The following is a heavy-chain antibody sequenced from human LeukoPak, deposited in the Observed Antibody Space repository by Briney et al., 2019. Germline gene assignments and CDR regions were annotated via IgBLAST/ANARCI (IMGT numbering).Heavy chain of an antibody. Sequence: PGGSLRLSCAASGFTFSSYAMSWVRQAPGKGLEWVSAISGSGGSTYYADSVKGRFTISGDNSKNTLYLQMNSLRAEDTAVYYCAKDEYGSGRYDYWGQGTLVTVSS. CDR1: GFTFSSYA. CDR2: ISGSGGST. D-gene: IGHD3-10*01. V-gene: IGHV3-23*01. CDR3: AKDEYGSGRYDY. J-gene: IGHJ4*02.